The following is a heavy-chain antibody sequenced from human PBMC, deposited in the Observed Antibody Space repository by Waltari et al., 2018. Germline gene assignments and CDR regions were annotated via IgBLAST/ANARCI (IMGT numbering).Heavy chain of an antibody. CDR3: ARAIYCSGGSCYSYYFDY. CDR2: ISSSSSYI. V-gene: IGHV3-21*01. Sequence: EVQLVESGGGLVKPGGSLRLSCAASGFTFSSYSMNWVRQAPGKGLAWVSSISSSSSYIYYADSVKGRFTISRDNAKNSLYLQMNSLRAEDTAVYYCARAIYCSGGSCYSYYFDYWGQGTLVTVSS. D-gene: IGHD2-15*01. CDR1: GFTFSSYS. J-gene: IGHJ4*02.